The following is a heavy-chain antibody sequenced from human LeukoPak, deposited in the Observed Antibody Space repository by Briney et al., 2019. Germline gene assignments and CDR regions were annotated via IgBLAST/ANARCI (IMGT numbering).Heavy chain of an antibody. CDR1: GFTFSSYA. CDR2: ISGSGDTT. J-gene: IGHJ5*02. Sequence: PGGSLRLSCAASGFTFSSYAMSWVRQAPGKGLEWVSAISGSGDTTYYADSVKGRFTISRDNSKNTLYMQMNSLRAEDTAVYYCAKRQGYCSSTSCYIWFDPWGQGTLVTVSS. D-gene: IGHD2-2*02. V-gene: IGHV3-23*01. CDR3: AKRQGYCSSTSCYIWFDP.